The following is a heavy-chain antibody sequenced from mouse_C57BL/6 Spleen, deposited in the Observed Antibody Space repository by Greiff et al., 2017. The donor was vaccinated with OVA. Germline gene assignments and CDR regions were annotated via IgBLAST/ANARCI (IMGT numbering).Heavy chain of an antibody. D-gene: IGHD1-1*01. CDR1: GYTFTSYW. V-gene: IGHV1-55*01. J-gene: IGHJ2*01. CDR3: AVTVVATRPFDY. Sequence: QVQLQQPGAELVKPGASVKMSCKASGYTFTSYWITWVKQRPGQGLEWIGDIYPGSGSTNYNEKFKSKATLTVDTSSSTDYMQLSSLTSEDSAVYYCAVTVVATRPFDYWGQGTTRTVSS. CDR2: IYPGSGST.